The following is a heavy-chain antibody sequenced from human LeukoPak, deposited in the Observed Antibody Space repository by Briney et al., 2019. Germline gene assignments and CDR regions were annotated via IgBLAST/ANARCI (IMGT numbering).Heavy chain of an antibody. CDR2: ISYDGSNK. J-gene: IGHJ6*02. V-gene: IGHV3-30*18. Sequence: GGSLRLSCAASGFTFSSYGMHWVRQAPGKGLEWVAVISYDGSNKYYADSVKGRFTISRDSSKNTLYLQMNSLRAEDTAVYYCAKSRRGYSTYYYYGMDVWGQGTTVTVSS. D-gene: IGHD4-11*01. CDR3: AKSRRGYSTYYYYGMDV. CDR1: GFTFSSYG.